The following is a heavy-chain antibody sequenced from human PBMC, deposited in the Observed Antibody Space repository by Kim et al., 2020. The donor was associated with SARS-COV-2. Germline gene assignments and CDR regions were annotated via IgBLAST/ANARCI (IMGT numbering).Heavy chain of an antibody. CDR1: GGSISSYY. D-gene: IGHD2-2*01. CDR2: IYYSGST. V-gene: IGHV4-59*01. CDR3: ARGPDIVVVPAASYYYMDV. J-gene: IGHJ6*03. Sequence: SETLSLTCTVSGGSISSYYWSWIRQPPGKGLEWIGYIYYSGSTNYNPSLKSRVTISVDTSKNQFSLKLSSVTAADTAVYYCARGPDIVVVPAASYYYMDVWGKGTTVTVSS.